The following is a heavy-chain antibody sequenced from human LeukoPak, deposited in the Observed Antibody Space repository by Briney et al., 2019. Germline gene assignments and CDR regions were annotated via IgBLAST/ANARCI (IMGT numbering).Heavy chain of an antibody. CDR2: TYYMSKWYN. CDR1: GDSVSSKSAA. J-gene: IGHJ4*02. V-gene: IGHV6-1*01. D-gene: IGHD3-10*01. CDR3: ARYHGSGSYLSTSIGDY. Sequence: SQTLSLTCAISGDSVSSKSAAWNWIRQSPSRGLEWLGRTYYMSKWYNDYAVSVKSRITINPDTSKNQFSVQLNSVTPEDTAVYYCARYHGSGSYLSTSIGDYWGQGTLVTVSS.